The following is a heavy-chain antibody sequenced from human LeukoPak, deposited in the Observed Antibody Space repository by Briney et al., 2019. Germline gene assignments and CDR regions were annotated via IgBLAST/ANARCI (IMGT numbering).Heavy chain of an antibody. J-gene: IGHJ3*02. CDR1: GASITSHS. Sequence: SETLSLTCTLSGASITSHSWSWIRRPPGKGLEWIGYVYHSGSTNYNPSLKSRVTISIDTSKNQFSLKPRSVTAADTAVYYCARDLVTVTKGFDIWGQGTMVSVSS. CDR2: VYHSGST. V-gene: IGHV4-59*11. D-gene: IGHD4-17*01. CDR3: ARDLVTVTKGFDI.